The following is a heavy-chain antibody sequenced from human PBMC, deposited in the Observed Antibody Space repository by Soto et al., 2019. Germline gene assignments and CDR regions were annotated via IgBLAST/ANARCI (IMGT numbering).Heavy chain of an antibody. Sequence: GGSLRLSSAASGFTFSSYGMHWVRQAPGKGLDREAVISYDGSNKYNAASVKGRFTISRDNSKNTLYLQMNSLRAEDTAVYYCVKGMVRGVIITSPFDYWGQGTLVTVSS. CDR2: ISYDGSNK. V-gene: IGHV3-30*18. CDR3: VKGMVRGVIITSPFDY. D-gene: IGHD3-10*01. J-gene: IGHJ4*02. CDR1: GFTFSSYG.